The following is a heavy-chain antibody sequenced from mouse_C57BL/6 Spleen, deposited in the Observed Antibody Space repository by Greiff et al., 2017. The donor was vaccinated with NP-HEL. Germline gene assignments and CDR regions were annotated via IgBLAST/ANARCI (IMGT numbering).Heavy chain of an antibody. Sequence: VKVVESGAELVKPGASVKISCKASGYAFSSYWMNWVKQRPGKGLEWIGQIYPGDGDTNYNGKFKGKATLTADKSSSTAYMQLSSLTSEDSAVYFCARDYAFDYWGQGTTLTVSS. D-gene: IGHD1-1*01. CDR1: GYAFSSYW. CDR2: IYPGDGDT. CDR3: ARDYAFDY. J-gene: IGHJ2*01. V-gene: IGHV1-80*01.